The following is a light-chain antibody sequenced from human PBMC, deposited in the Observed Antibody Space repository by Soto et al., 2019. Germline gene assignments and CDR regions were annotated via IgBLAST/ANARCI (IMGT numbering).Light chain of an antibody. J-gene: IGKJ4*01. Sequence: AIRMTQSPSSLSASTGDRVTITCRASQGISSYLAWYQQKPGKAPKLLIYAASTLQSGVPSRFSGSESGTDFTLTISCLPSEDFATYYCQQYYSYPLTFGGGTKVEIK. CDR2: AAS. V-gene: IGKV1-8*01. CDR1: QGISSY. CDR3: QQYYSYPLT.